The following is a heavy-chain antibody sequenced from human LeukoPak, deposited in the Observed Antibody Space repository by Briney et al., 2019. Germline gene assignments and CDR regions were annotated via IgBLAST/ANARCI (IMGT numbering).Heavy chain of an antibody. CDR3: ARQQLLYHYYGMDV. J-gene: IGHJ6*02. CDR2: IYYSGTT. V-gene: IGHV4-59*01. CDR1: GGSISSYY. Sequence: SETLSLTCTVSGGSISSYYWSWIRQPPGKGLECSGYIYYSGTTNYNPSLKSRVTISVDTSKNQFSLKLSSVTAADTAVYYCARQQLLYHYYGMDVWGQGTTVTVSS. D-gene: IGHD2-2*02.